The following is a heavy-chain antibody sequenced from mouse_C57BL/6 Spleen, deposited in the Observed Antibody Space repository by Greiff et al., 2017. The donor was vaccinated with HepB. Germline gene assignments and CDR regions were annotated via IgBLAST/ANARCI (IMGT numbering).Heavy chain of an antibody. V-gene: IGHV1-81*01. CDR2: IYPRSGNT. D-gene: IGHD1-1*01. CDR3: ARPYGRAEPYYAMDY. CDR1: GYTFTSYG. Sequence: VQLQQSGAELARPGASVKLSCKASGYTFTSYGISWVKQRTGQGLEWIGEIYPRSGNTYYNEKFKGKATLTADKSSSTAYMELRSLTSEDSAVYFCARPYGRAEPYYAMDYWGQGTSVTVSS. J-gene: IGHJ4*01.